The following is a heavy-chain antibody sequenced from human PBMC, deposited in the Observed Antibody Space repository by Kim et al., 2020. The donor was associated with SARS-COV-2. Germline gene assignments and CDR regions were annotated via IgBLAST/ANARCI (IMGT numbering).Heavy chain of an antibody. D-gene: IGHD3-3*01. CDR3: ARDGARLNVERITSFGVVPAGGGMDV. CDR2: IYHSGST. Sequence: SETLSLTCAVSGGSISSSNWWSWVRQPPGKGLEWIGEIYHSGSTNYNPSLKSRVTISVDKSKNQLSLKLSSVTAGDTAVYYCARDGARLNVERITSFGVVPAGGGMDVWGQGATVTVPS. J-gene: IGHJ6*01. CDR1: GGSISSSNW. V-gene: IGHV4-4*02.